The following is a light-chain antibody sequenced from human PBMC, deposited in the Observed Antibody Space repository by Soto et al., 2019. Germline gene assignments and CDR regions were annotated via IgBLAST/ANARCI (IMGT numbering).Light chain of an antibody. Sequence: DIQMTQSPSSLSASVGDRVTITCRASQSISSYLNWYQQKPGKAPKLLIYAASSLQRGVPSRFSGSGSGTALDLTISRLQPEDFATYYCLQSYSTPLFTFGPGTKVDI. CDR3: LQSYSTPLFT. CDR1: QSISSY. V-gene: IGKV1-39*01. CDR2: AAS. J-gene: IGKJ3*01.